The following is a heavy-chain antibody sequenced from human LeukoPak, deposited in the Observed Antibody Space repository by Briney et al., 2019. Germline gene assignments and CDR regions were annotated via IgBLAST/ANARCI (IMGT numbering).Heavy chain of an antibody. V-gene: IGHV3-74*01. CDR1: GFTFSSYA. CDR3: GRSLVDY. Sequence: GGSLRLSCAASGFTFSSYAMSWVSQAPGKGLEWVSRINSEGSSTSYADSVKGRFTISRDNAKNTLYLQMNSLRAEDTAVYYCGRSLVDYWGQGTLVIVSS. CDR2: INSEGSST. J-gene: IGHJ4*02.